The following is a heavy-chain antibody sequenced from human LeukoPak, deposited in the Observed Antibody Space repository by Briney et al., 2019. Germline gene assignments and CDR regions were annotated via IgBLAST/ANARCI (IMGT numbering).Heavy chain of an antibody. V-gene: IGHV4-39*07. J-gene: IGHJ4*02. D-gene: IGHD6-19*01. CDR3: ARAGIAVTRRFDY. CDR2: IYYSGSA. Sequence: PSETLSLTCTVSGGSISSSSYYWGWIRQPPGKGLEWIGSIYYSGSAYYNPSLKSRVTISVDTSKNQFSLKLSSVTAADTAVYYCARAGIAVTRRFDYWGQGTLVTVSS. CDR1: GGSISSSSYY.